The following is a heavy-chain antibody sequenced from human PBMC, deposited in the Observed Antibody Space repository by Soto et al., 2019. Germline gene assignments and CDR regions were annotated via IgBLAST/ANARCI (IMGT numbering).Heavy chain of an antibody. CDR1: GGSISTENYY. CDR3: ARTSEIDSSSWSFDY. CDR2: IYHSGRT. Sequence: SETLSLTCTASGGSISTENYYWSWVRQHPGKALEWIGYIYHSGRTFYNPSLKSRSAISVDTSKNQFTLNLISVTAADTAVYYCARTSEIDSSSWSFDYWGQGTLVTVSS. J-gene: IGHJ4*02. D-gene: IGHD6-13*01. V-gene: IGHV4-31*03.